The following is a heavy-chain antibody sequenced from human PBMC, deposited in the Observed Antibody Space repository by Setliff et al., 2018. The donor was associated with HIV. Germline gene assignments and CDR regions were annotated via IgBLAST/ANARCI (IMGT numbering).Heavy chain of an antibody. D-gene: IGHD6-25*01. CDR1: GGSFNGYS. V-gene: IGHV4-34*01. CDR3: ARGLDSAKIHY. J-gene: IGHJ4*02. CDR2: IHPSGNT. Sequence: SETLSLTCAVYGGSFNGYSWTWIRQPPGQGLDWIGEIHPSGNTYYNPSLQSRVTISVDTSKNQFSLNLSSVTAADTAVYYCARGLDSAKIHYWGQGTLVTVSS.